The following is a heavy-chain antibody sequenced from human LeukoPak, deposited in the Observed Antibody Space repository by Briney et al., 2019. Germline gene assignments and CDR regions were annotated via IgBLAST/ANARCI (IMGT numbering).Heavy chain of an antibody. V-gene: IGHV4-38-2*01. D-gene: IGHD2-2*01. CDR3: ARQYDSYFYYYLDL. CDR2: LYHPDST. CDR1: GYPINNAYY. Sequence: SETLSLTCGVSGYPINNAYYWVWIRQPPGKGLEWIGSLYHPDSTYYNPSLKSRVTMSVDTSRNQFSLRLSFVTAADTAVYYCARQYDSYFYYYLDLWGTGTTVTDSS. J-gene: IGHJ6*03.